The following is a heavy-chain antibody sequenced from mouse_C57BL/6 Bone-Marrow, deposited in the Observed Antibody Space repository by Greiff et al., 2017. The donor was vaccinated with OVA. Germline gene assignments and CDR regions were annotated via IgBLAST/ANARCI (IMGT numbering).Heavy chain of an antibody. CDR3: ARSYYYGSSYEAMDY. CDR1: GYTFTSYW. CDR2: IDPSDSYT. Sequence: QVQLQQPGAELVRPGTSVKLSCKASGYTFTSYWMHWVKQRPGHGLEWIGVIDPSDSYTNYNQKFKGKATLTVDTSSSTAYMQLSSLTSEDSAVYYCARSYYYGSSYEAMDYWGQGTSVTVSS. J-gene: IGHJ4*01. D-gene: IGHD1-1*01. V-gene: IGHV1-59*01.